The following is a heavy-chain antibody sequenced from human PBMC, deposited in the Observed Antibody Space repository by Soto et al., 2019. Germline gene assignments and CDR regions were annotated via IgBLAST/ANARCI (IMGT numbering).Heavy chain of an antibody. J-gene: IGHJ4*02. CDR1: GFTFSSYN. CDR2: ISSSGSTI. CDR3: ARVAYYYDSSGYFY. Sequence: EVQLVESGGGLVQPGGSLRLSCAASGFTFSSYNMNWVRQAPGKGLEWVSYISSSGSTIYYADSVKGRFTISRDNAKNSLDLQMNSLRAEDTAVYYCARVAYYYDSSGYFYWGQGTLVTVSS. D-gene: IGHD3-22*01. V-gene: IGHV3-48*01.